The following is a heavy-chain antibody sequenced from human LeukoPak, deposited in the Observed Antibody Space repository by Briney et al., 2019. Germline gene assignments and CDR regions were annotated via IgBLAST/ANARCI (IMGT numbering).Heavy chain of an antibody. J-gene: IGHJ4*02. CDR3: ARAGYDFWSGYPNYFDY. D-gene: IGHD3-3*01. Sequence: ASVKVSCKASGYTFINNWMHWVRQAPGQGLEWVGWINTNTGNPTYAQGFTGRFVFSLDTSVSTAYLQISSLKAEDTAVYYCARAGYDFWSGYPNYFDYWGQGTLVTVSS. V-gene: IGHV7-4-1*02. CDR2: INTNTGNP. CDR1: GYTFINNW.